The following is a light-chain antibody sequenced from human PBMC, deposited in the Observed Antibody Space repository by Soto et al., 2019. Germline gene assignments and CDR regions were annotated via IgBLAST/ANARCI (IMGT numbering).Light chain of an antibody. J-gene: IGKJ5*01. V-gene: IGKV3-15*01. CDR3: QHYNNWPIT. CDR1: QSVASN. Sequence: EIVMTQSPATLSVSPGERVTLSCRASQSVASNLAWYQQRPGQAPSLLIFGASTRAPGIPGRFSGSGSGTDFTLTISSLQSEDFAVYHCQHYNNWPITFGQGTRLEIK. CDR2: GAS.